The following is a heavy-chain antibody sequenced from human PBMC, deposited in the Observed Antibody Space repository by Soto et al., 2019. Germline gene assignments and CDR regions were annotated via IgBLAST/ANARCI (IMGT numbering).Heavy chain of an antibody. Sequence: EVQLLESGGGLVQPGGSLRLSCAASGFTFSSYAMSWVRQAPGKGLEWVSAVSGSGGSTYYADSVKGRFTISRDNSKTTLYLQMNSLRAEDTAVYYCAKDYCSGGSCYYYYYMDVWGKGTTVTVSS. CDR2: VSGSGGST. D-gene: IGHD2-15*01. CDR3: AKDYCSGGSCYYYYYMDV. CDR1: GFTFSSYA. J-gene: IGHJ6*03. V-gene: IGHV3-23*01.